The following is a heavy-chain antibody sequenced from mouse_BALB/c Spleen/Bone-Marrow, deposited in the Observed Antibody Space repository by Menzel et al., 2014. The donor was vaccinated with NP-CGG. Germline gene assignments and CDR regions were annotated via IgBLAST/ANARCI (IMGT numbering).Heavy chain of an antibody. CDR2: ISSSGSYT. J-gene: IGHJ1*01. CDR1: GFTFSTYA. Sequence: EVNVVESGGGLAKPGGSLQLSCAASGFTFSTYAMSWVRQTPEKRLVWVATISSSGSYTYYPDSVKGRFTISRDNAKNTLYLQMSSLRSEDTAMFYCSRLRMITTYFDVWGAGTTVTVSS. D-gene: IGHD2-4*01. V-gene: IGHV5-9-3*01. CDR3: SRLRMITTYFDV.